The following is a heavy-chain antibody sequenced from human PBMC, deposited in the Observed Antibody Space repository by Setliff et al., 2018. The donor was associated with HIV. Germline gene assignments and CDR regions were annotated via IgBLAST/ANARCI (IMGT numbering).Heavy chain of an antibody. CDR2: MNPKSGKT. CDR1: GYSFTNYD. J-gene: IGHJ6*03. CDR3: ARGFYDFFYNYYMDV. V-gene: IGHV1-8*03. D-gene: IGHD3-3*01. Sequence: SCKASGYSFTNYDINWVRQATGQGLEWMGWMNPKSGKTGYAQKFQGRVTITRNTSISTVYMDLDSLRSDDAAVYYCARGFYDFFYNYYMDVWGKGTTVTVSS.